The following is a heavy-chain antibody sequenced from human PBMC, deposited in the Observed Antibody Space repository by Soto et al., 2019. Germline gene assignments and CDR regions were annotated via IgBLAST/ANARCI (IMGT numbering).Heavy chain of an antibody. CDR3: ARGGGKYCRGGSCPTDY. CDR2: MNPNSGNT. D-gene: IGHD2-15*01. Sequence: QVQLVQSGAEVKKPGASVKVSCKASGYTFTRYDINWVRQATGQGLEWMGWMNPNSGNTGYAQKFQGRVSMTSNTPISTAYMELSSLRSEDTAVYYCARGGGKYCRGGSCPTDYWGQGTLVTVSS. J-gene: IGHJ4*02. CDR1: GYTFTRYD. V-gene: IGHV1-8*01.